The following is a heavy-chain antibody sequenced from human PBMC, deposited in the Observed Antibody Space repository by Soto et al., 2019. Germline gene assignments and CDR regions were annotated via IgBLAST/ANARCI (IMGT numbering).Heavy chain of an antibody. CDR1: GFSFSDDA. V-gene: IGHV3-30-3*01. CDR2: ITYDGSNK. D-gene: IGHD3-3*01. CDR3: ARDVGTQLDFWSTSGMDV. J-gene: IGHJ6*02. Sequence: GGSLRLSCAASGFSFSDDAMHWVRQAPGQGLEWVAVITYDGSNKYYADSVRGRFTISRDNSKSTLYLQMDSLIIDDTAVYYCARDVGTQLDFWSTSGMDVWGQGTTVTVSS.